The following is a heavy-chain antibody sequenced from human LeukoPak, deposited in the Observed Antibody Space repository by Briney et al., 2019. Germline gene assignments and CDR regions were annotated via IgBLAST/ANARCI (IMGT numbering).Heavy chain of an antibody. Sequence: GGSLRLSCAASGFTFNSYSMNWVRQAPGKGLEWVSSITSSSTYIYYADSVKGRFTISRDNAKNSLYLQMNSLRAEDTAVYYCASPRDGYNPFDYWGQGTLVTVSS. D-gene: IGHD5-24*01. CDR3: ASPRDGYNPFDY. CDR1: GFTFNSYS. J-gene: IGHJ4*02. V-gene: IGHV3-21*01. CDR2: ITSSSTYI.